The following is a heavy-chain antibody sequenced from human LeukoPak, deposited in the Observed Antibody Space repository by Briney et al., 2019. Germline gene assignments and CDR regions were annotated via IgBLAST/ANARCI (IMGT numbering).Heavy chain of an antibody. Sequence: SETLSLTCIGAAGAISSYYWSWIRQPAGKGLEWIGRIYTSGSTNYNPSLKSQVTMSVATSKNQFSLKLSSVTAADTAVYYCARQLLGYCSSTSCYWFDPWGQGTLVTVSS. J-gene: IGHJ5*02. CDR1: AGAISSYY. V-gene: IGHV4-4*07. D-gene: IGHD2-2*01. CDR3: ARQLLGYCSSTSCYWFDP. CDR2: IYTSGST.